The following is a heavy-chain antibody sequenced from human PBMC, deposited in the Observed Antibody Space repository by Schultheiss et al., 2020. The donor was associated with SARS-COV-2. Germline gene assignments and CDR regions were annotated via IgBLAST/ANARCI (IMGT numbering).Heavy chain of an antibody. J-gene: IGHJ6*02. CDR1: GGSISSSSYY. CDR3: ARVGVPSYYYYYGMDV. D-gene: IGHD3-16*01. CDR2: IYHSGST. Sequence: SQTLSLTCTVSGGSISSSSYYWGWIRQPPGKGLEWIGSIYHSGSTYYNPSLKSRVTISVDTSKNQFSLKLSSVTAADTAVYYCARVGVPSYYYYYGMDVWGQGTTVTVSS. V-gene: IGHV4-39*07.